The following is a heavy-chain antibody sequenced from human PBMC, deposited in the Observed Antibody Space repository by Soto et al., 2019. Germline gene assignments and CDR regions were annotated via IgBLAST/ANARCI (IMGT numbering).Heavy chain of an antibody. CDR1: GASVRSATSY. D-gene: IGHD3-22*01. CDR3: ARGAADYDSSGYLDY. J-gene: IGHJ4*02. V-gene: IGHV4-61*01. CDR2: IHYTGST. Sequence: PSETLSLTCTVSGASVRSATSYWTWIRQPPGKALEWIGYIHYTGSTNSNPSLKSRVTISVDTSKNQFSLKLNSLSAADTAVYYCARGAADYDSSGYLDYWGQGTLVNVS.